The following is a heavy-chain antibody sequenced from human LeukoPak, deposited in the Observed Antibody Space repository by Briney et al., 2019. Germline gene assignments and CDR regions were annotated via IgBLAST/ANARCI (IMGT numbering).Heavy chain of an antibody. J-gene: IGHJ3*02. CDR1: GYTFTSYD. Sequence: AASVTVSCKASGYTFTSYDINWVRQATGQGLEWMGWMNPNSGNTGYAQKFQGRVTITRNTSISTAYMELSSLRSEDTAVYYCATESSGYYNDAFDIWGQGTMVTVSS. CDR3: ATESSGYYNDAFDI. D-gene: IGHD3-22*01. CDR2: MNPNSGNT. V-gene: IGHV1-8*03.